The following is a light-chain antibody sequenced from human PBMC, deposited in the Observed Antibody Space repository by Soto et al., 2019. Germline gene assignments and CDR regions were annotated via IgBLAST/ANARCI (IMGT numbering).Light chain of an antibody. Sequence: EIVMTQSPATLSVSPGERATLSCRASQSVTSNLAWYQQKPGQGPRLLIYGASTRATGIPARFSGSGSGTEFTLTISSLQSEDFAVYYCQQYNNWPLTFGGGTKVYIK. CDR3: QQYNNWPLT. CDR1: QSVTSN. V-gene: IGKV3D-15*01. CDR2: GAS. J-gene: IGKJ4*01.